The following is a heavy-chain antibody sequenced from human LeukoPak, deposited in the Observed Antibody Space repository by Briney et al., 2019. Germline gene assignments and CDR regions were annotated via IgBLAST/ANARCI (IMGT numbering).Heavy chain of an antibody. D-gene: IGHD4-17*01. CDR3: AKEPDYGDYFDY. J-gene: IGHJ4*02. CDR2: ISGSGGST. Sequence: GSLRLSCAASGFTFRTYAMSWVRQAPGKGLEWVSGISGSGGSTYYADSVKGRFTISRDNSKNTLYRQMNSLRAEDTAVYYCAKEPDYGDYFDYWGQGTLVTVSS. V-gene: IGHV3-23*01. CDR1: GFTFRTYA.